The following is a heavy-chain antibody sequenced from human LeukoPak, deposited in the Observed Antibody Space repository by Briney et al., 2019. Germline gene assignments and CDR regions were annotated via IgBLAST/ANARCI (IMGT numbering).Heavy chain of an antibody. V-gene: IGHV3-23*01. CDR3: ASPGTTGTYDAFDI. J-gene: IGHJ3*02. CDR1: GFTFDDYA. CDR2: ISGSGGST. D-gene: IGHD1-1*01. Sequence: GGSLRLSCAASGFTFDDYAMSWVRQAPGKGLEWVSVISGSGGSTYYADSVKGRFTISRDNSKNTLYLQMNSLRVEDTAVYYCASPGTTGTYDAFDIWGQGTMVTVSS.